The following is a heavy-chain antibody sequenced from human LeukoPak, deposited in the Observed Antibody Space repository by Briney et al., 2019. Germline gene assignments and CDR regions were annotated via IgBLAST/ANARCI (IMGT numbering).Heavy chain of an antibody. J-gene: IGHJ4*02. CDR1: GYTFTSYG. D-gene: IGHD5-12*01. Sequence: ASVKVSCKASGYTFTSYGIRWVRQAPGQGLEWMGGISAYNGNTNYAQKLQGRVTMTTDTSMSTAYMELRSLRSDDTAVYYCARLVARGYFDYLGQGTLVTVSS. V-gene: IGHV1-18*01. CDR2: ISAYNGNT. CDR3: ARLVARGYFDY.